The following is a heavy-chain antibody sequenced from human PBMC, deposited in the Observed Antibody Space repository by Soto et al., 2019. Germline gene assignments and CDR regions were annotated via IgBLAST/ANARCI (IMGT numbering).Heavy chain of an antibody. D-gene: IGHD3-10*01. Sequence: PGGFLRLSCAASGFTFSSYARSWVRQAPGKRLEKVSAISGSGGSTYYADSVKGRFTISRDNSKNTLYLQMNSLRAEDTAVYYCAREGGGYGSGSYYNRTFDYWGQGTLVTVSS. CDR1: GFTFSSYA. J-gene: IGHJ4*02. CDR2: ISGSGGST. CDR3: AREGGGYGSGSYYNRTFDY. V-gene: IGHV3-23*01.